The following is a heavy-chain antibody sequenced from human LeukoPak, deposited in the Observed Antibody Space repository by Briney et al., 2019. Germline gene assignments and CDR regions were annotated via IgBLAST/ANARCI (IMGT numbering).Heavy chain of an antibody. Sequence: GGSLRLSCAASGFTFSSYWMHWVRQAPGKGLVWVSYISGDGSSTTYADSVKGRFTISRDNAKNTLDLQMNSLRAEDTAVYYCARGGWGTAIDYWARGTLVTVSS. CDR1: GFTFSSYW. D-gene: IGHD1-7*01. CDR3: ARGGWGTAIDY. J-gene: IGHJ4*02. CDR2: ISGDGSST. V-gene: IGHV3-74*01.